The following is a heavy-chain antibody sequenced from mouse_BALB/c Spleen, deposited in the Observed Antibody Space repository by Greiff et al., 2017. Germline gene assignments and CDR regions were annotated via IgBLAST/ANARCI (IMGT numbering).Heavy chain of an antibody. J-gene: IGHJ4*01. CDR1: GYSFTSYW. CDR3: ARGEHMIDYAMDY. V-gene: IGHV1S126*01. CDR2: IDPSDSET. Sequence: QVQLKQSGPQLVRPGASVKISCKASGYSFTSYWMHWVKQRPGQGLEWIGMIDPSDSETRLNQKFKDKATLTVDKSSSTAYMQLSSPTSEDSAVYYCARGEHMIDYAMDYWGQGTSVTVSS. D-gene: IGHD2-4*01.